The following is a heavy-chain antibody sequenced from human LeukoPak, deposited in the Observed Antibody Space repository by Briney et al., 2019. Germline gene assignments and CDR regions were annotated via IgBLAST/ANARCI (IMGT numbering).Heavy chain of an antibody. CDR2: IYYSGST. CDR1: GGSISSSSYY. D-gene: IGHD2-2*01. V-gene: IGHV4-39*01. Sequence: PSETLSLTCTVSGGSISSSSYYWGWSRQPPGKGLVWIGSIYYSGSTYYNPSLKSRVTISVDTSKNQFSLKLSSVTAADTAVYYCARQLGYCSSTSCYADKADYWGQGTLVTVSS. J-gene: IGHJ4*02. CDR3: ARQLGYCSSTSCYADKADY.